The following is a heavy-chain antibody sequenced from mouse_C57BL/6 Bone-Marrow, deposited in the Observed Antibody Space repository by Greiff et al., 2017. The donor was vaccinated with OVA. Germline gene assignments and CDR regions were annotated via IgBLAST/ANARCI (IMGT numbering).Heavy chain of an antibody. D-gene: IGHD1-1*01. CDR3: TTYRVYGSQPWFAY. Sequence: VQLQQSGAELVRPGASVKLSCTAPGFNIKDDYMHWVKQRPEQGLEWIGWIDPENGDTEYASKFQGKATITADTSSNTAYLQLSSLTSEDTAVYYCTTYRVYGSQPWFAYWGQGTLVTVSA. CDR1: GFNIKDDY. V-gene: IGHV14-4*01. J-gene: IGHJ3*01. CDR2: IDPENGDT.